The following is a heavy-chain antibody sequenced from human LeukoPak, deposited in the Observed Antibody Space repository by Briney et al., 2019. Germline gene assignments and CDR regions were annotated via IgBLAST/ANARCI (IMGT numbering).Heavy chain of an antibody. J-gene: IGHJ4*02. CDR1: GFPFNAYW. V-gene: IGHV3-30-3*01. Sequence: GSLRLSCAASGFPFNAYWMTWVRQAPGKGLEWVAVISYDGSNKYYADSVKGRFTISRDNSKNTLYLQMNSLRVEDTAIDHDGFDSWGQGTLVTVSS. CDR3: GFDS. CDR2: ISYDGSNK.